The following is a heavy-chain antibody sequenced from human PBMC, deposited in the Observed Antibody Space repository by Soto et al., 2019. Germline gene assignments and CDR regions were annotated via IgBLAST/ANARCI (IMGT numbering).Heavy chain of an antibody. CDR2: INWNGGST. V-gene: IGHV3-20*01. CDR3: ARAICSSTSCYIGGMDYYYMYV. J-gene: IGHJ6*03. D-gene: IGHD2-2*02. Sequence: GGSLRLSCAASGFTFDDDCMSWVRQAPGKGLEWVSGINWNGGSTGYADSVKGRFTISRDNAKNSLYLQMNSLRAEDTALYHCARAICSSTSCYIGGMDYYYMYVWGKGTTVTVSS. CDR1: GFTFDDDC.